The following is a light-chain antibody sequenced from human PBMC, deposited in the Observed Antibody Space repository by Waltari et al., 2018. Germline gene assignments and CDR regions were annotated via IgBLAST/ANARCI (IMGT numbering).Light chain of an antibody. Sequence: EIVLTQSPGTLSLSPGERATLSCRASQSVTNSYLAWYQQKPGQPPRLLIYGAYNRATGVPDRFSGSGSGTDFTLTISRLEPEDFAVYYCQQYASPPPLTFGGGAKVEIK. CDR2: GAY. J-gene: IGKJ4*01. CDR1: QSVTNSY. CDR3: QQYASPPPLT. V-gene: IGKV3-20*01.